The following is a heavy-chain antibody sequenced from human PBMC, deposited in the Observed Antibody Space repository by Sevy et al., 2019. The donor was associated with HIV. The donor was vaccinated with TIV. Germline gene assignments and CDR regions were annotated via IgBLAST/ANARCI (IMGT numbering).Heavy chain of an antibody. CDR2: ISGSGGTS. Sequence: GGSLRLSCAASDFTFSSYAMGWVRQAPGKGLEWVSAISGSGGTSYYADSVKGRFTLSRDTSKNTLSLQMNSLRADDTAVYYCAKSAGYSSSWYFDYWGQGTLVTVS. CDR1: DFTFSSYA. J-gene: IGHJ4*02. D-gene: IGHD6-13*01. V-gene: IGHV3-23*01. CDR3: AKSAGYSSSWYFDY.